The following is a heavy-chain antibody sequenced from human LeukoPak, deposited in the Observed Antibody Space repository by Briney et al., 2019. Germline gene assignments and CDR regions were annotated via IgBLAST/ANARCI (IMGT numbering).Heavy chain of an antibody. D-gene: IGHD2-2*01. V-gene: IGHV1-8*03. Sequence: ASVKVSCKASGYTFTSYDINWVRQATGQGLEWMGWMNPNSGNTGYAQKFQGRVTITRNTSISTAYMELSSLRSEDTAVYYCARGHRYCSSTSCYEYYFDYWGQGTLVTVSS. CDR1: GYTFTSYD. CDR3: ARGHRYCSSTSCYEYYFDY. CDR2: MNPNSGNT. J-gene: IGHJ4*02.